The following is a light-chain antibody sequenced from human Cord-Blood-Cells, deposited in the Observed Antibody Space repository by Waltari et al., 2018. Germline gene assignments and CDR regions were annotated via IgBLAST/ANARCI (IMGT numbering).Light chain of an antibody. CDR2: YAS. CDR1: QSSGSS. Sequence: EIVLTQSPDFQSVTTKEKVTITCRSSQSSGSSLHWYQQKPGQSPKLLIKYASQSFSGVPSRFSGSGSGTDVTLTINSLEAEDAATYYCHQSSSLPWTFGQGTKVEIK. CDR3: HQSSSLPWT. V-gene: IGKV6-21*01. J-gene: IGKJ1*01.